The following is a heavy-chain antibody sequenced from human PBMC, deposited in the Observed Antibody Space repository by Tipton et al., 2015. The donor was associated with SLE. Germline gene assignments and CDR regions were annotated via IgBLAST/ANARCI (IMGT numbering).Heavy chain of an antibody. CDR2: IYTTGSP. CDR1: GGSMNSGSFY. Sequence: TLSLTCTVSGGSMNSGSFYWSWIRQPAGKGLQWIGRIYTTGSPNYNPSLKSRVTMSIDTSKNQFSLRLSSVTAADTAVYYCARGGGRLGNWGQGTLVTVSS. V-gene: IGHV4-61*02. D-gene: IGHD3-16*01. CDR3: ARGGGRLGN. J-gene: IGHJ4*02.